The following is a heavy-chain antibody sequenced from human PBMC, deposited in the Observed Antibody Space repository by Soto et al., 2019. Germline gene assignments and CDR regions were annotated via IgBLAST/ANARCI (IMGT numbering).Heavy chain of an antibody. D-gene: IGHD6-13*01. CDR2: IYYRGNT. J-gene: IGHJ4*02. V-gene: IGHV4-39*01. Sequence: SETLSLTCTVSDGSISSGGHYWGWIRQPPGKGLEWIGNIYYRGNTYYNPSLRSRVTISVDTSKNQFSLKVTSLTVADTAVYYCARHRDTSSRYLLPDYWGQGILVTVSS. CDR3: ARHRDTSSRYLLPDY. CDR1: DGSISSGGHY.